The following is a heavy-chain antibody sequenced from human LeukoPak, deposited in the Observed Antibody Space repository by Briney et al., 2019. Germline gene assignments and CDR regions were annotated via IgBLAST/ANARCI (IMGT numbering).Heavy chain of an antibody. CDR1: GFTFSSYS. CDR2: ISSSSSYI. D-gene: IGHD2-15*01. V-gene: IGHV3-21*01. J-gene: IGHJ4*02. CDR3: ARSSQRGVLDY. Sequence: PGGSLRLSCAASGFTFSSYSMNWVRQAPGKGLEWVSSISSSSSYIYYADSVKGRFTISRDNAKNSLYLQMNSLRAEDTAAYYCARSSQRGVLDYWGREPWSPSPQ.